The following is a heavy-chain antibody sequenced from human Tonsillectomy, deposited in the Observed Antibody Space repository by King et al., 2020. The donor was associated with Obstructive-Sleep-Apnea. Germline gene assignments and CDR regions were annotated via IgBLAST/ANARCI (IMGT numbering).Heavy chain of an antibody. CDR3: SSGSLPFFDY. CDR1: GFTFSSYW. CDR2: IKQDGSEK. J-gene: IGHJ4*02. D-gene: IGHD3-10*01. V-gene: IGHV3-7*03. Sequence: EVQLVESGGGLVQPGGSLRLSCAASGFTFSSYWMSWVRQAPGKGLEGVAHIKQDGSEKYYVDSVKGRFTISRDNAKNSLYLQMNGLRADDTAVYYCSSGSLPFFDYWGQGTLVTVSS.